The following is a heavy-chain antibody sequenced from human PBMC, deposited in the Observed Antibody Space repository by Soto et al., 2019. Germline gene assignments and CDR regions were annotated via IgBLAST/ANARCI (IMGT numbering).Heavy chain of an antibody. D-gene: IGHD7-27*01. CDR1: GFTFGNYA. V-gene: IGHV3-23*01. CDR2: ISGGGDAT. J-gene: IGHJ4*02. CDR3: AKKSLGSIKWPALYYFDY. Sequence: EVQLFESGGGLVQPGGSLRLSCAASGFTFGNYAFSWVRQAPGKGLEWVSVISGGGDATYYPDSVKGRFTTSRDNSKNTVYLQMNSLRAEDTAVYYCAKKSLGSIKWPALYYFDYWGQGTMVTVSS.